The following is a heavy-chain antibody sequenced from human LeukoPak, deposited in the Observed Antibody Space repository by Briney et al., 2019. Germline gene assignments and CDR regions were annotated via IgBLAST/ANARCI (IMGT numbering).Heavy chain of an antibody. V-gene: IGHV1-18*01. CDR3: ARQKQDYYYFMYV. Sequence: ASAKVSCKASGDTFTSNGMSWVRQELGQRVEWWGWISASNGNTNYAQKPQGRVTTTTDTSTSTAYTELRSLRSDDTAVYYSARQKQDYYYFMYVWGKGTTVTVSS. D-gene: IGHD6-13*01. CDR1: GDTFTSNG. CDR2: ISASNGNT. J-gene: IGHJ6*03.